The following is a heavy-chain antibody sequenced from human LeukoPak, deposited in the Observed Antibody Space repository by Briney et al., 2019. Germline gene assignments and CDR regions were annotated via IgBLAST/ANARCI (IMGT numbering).Heavy chain of an antibody. D-gene: IGHD3-22*01. J-gene: IGHJ1*01. CDR2: ISSSSSTI. CDR1: GFTFSSYS. CDR3: ARRPNSSGYIEYFQH. V-gene: IGHV3-48*04. Sequence: GGSLRLSCAASGFTFSSYSMNWVRQAPGKGLEWVSYISSSSSTIYYADSVKGRFTISRDNAKNSLYLQMSSLRAEDTAVYYCARRPNSSGYIEYFQHWGQGTLVTVSS.